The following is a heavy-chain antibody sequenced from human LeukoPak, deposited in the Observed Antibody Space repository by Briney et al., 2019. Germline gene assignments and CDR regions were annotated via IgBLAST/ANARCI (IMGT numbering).Heavy chain of an antibody. CDR1: GGSFSGYY. D-gene: IGHD1-26*01. V-gene: IGHV4-34*01. J-gene: IGHJ6*03. CDR2: INHSGST. Sequence: KPSETLSLTCAVYGGSFSGYYWSWIRQPPGKGLEWIGEINHSGSTNYNPSLKSRVTISVDTSKNQFSLKLSSVTAADTAVYYCARSRGSYFHYYMDVWGKGTTVTVSS. CDR3: ARSRGSYFHYYMDV.